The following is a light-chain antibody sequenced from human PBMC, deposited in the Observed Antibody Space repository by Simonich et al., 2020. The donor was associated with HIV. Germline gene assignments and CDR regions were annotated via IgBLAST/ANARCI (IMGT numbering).Light chain of an antibody. CDR3: VLYMGSGISV. Sequence: QTVVTQEPSFSVSPGGTVTLTFGLSSGSVPTNYYPSWYQQTPGQAPRTLIYSTNTRSSGVPDRFSGSILGNKAALTITGAQADDESDYYCVLYMGSGISVFGGGTKLTVL. CDR2: STN. CDR1: SGSVPTNYY. V-gene: IGLV8-61*01. J-gene: IGLJ2*01.